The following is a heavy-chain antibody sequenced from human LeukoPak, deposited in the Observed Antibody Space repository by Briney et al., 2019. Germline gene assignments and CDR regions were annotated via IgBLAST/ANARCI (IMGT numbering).Heavy chain of an antibody. CDR2: IHHSGST. J-gene: IGHJ4*02. D-gene: IGHD2-15*01. CDR3: ANSPVGAADY. Sequence: SETQSLTCAVYGGSFSDYYWSWIRQPPGKGLEWIGEIHHSGSTNYNPSLKSRVTISVDTPKNQFSLMLSSVTAADTAVYYCANSPVGAADYWGQGTLVTVSS. V-gene: IGHV4-34*01. CDR1: GGSFSDYY.